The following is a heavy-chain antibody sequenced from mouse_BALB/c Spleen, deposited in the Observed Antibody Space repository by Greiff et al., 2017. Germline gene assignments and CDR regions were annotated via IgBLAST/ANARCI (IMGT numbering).Heavy chain of an antibody. Sequence: QVQLQQSGAELVRPGTSVKVSCKASGYAFTNYLIEWVKQRPGQGLEWIGVINPGSGGTNYNEKFKGKATLTADKSSSTAYMQLSSLTSDDSAVYFCASYRYDEAYWGQGTLVTVSA. J-gene: IGHJ3*01. CDR3: ASYRYDEAY. CDR1: GYAFTNYL. CDR2: INPGSGGT. V-gene: IGHV1-54*01. D-gene: IGHD2-14*01.